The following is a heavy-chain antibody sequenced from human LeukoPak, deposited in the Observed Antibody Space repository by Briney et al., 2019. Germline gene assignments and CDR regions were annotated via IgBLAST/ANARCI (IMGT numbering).Heavy chain of an antibody. CDR2: IYTSGST. J-gene: IGHJ6*03. Sequence: PSQTLSLTCTVSGGSISSGDYYWSWIRQPAGKGLEWIGRIYTSGSTNYNPSLKSRVTMSVDTSKNQFSLKLSSVTAADTAVYYCARDGSLVVPFGTVYYMDVWGKGATVTVSS. CDR1: GGSISSGDYY. D-gene: IGHD2-2*01. V-gene: IGHV4-61*02. CDR3: ARDGSLVVPFGTVYYMDV.